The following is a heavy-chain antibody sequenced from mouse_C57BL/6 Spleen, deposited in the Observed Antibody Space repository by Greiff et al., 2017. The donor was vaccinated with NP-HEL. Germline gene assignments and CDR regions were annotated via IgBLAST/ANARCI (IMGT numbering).Heavy chain of an antibody. J-gene: IGHJ4*01. CDR1: GYTFTSYW. Sequence: QVQLQQPGAELVKPGASVKLSCKASGYTFTSYWMHWVKQRPGQGLEWIGMIHPNSGSTNYNEKFKSKATLTVDKSSSTAYMQRSSLTSEDSAVYYCAGGQLRLHYYAMDYWGQGTSVTVSS. CDR3: AGGQLRLHYYAMDY. CDR2: IHPNSGST. D-gene: IGHD3-2*02. V-gene: IGHV1-64*01.